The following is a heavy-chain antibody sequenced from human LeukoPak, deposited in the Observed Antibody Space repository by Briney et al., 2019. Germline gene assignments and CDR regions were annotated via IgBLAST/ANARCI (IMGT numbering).Heavy chain of an antibody. Sequence: SETLSLTCAVYGGSFSGYYWSWIRQPPGEGLEWIGEINHSGSTNYNPSLKSRVTISVDTSKNQFSLKLSSVTAADTAVYYCARQIVVVPAAIKWFDPWGQGTLVTVSS. J-gene: IGHJ5*02. CDR1: GGSFSGYY. V-gene: IGHV4-34*01. CDR2: INHSGST. CDR3: ARQIVVVPAAIKWFDP. D-gene: IGHD2-2*01.